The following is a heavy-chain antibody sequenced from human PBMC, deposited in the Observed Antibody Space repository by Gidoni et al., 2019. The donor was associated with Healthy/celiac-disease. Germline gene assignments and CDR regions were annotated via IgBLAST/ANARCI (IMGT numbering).Heavy chain of an antibody. V-gene: IGHV4-34*01. CDR2: INHSGST. Sequence: QVQLQQWGAGLLKPSETLSLTCVVYGGSFSGYYWSWIRQPPGKGLEWIGEINHSGSTNYNSSLKSRVTISVDTSKNQFSLKLSSVTAADTAVYYCARGGGYSYGSFDYWGQGTLVTVSS. CDR3: ARGGGYSYGSFDY. CDR1: GGSFSGYY. D-gene: IGHD5-18*01. J-gene: IGHJ4*02.